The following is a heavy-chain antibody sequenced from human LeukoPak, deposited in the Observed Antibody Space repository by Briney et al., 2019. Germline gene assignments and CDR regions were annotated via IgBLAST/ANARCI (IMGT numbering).Heavy chain of an antibody. D-gene: IGHD5-12*01. CDR1: GGSLSSYY. J-gene: IGHJ4*02. CDR3: ARRGGYSGYEQV. CDR2: IYSSGNN. V-gene: IGHV4-59*08. Sequence: SETLSHTCSVSGGSLSSYYWSWIRPPPGRGLEWIGYIYSSGNNTYNPSLKSPVARSVDTSKNQFSLNLSSVTAADTAVYYCARRGGYSGYEQVWGQGTLVTVSS.